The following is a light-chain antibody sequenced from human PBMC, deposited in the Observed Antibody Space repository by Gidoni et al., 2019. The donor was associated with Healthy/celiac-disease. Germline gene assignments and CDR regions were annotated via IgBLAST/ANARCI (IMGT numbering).Light chain of an antibody. V-gene: IGKV1-33*01. J-gene: IGKJ3*01. CDR3: QQYDTLFT. CDR2: DAS. CDR1: QDSSNY. Sequence: DIQLTQSPSSLSASVGDRFTITCQARQDSSNYLNWYQKKPGKAPKLLIYDASKLEGGVPTRFSGSGSGKDFTFTSSSLQTEDIATYDCQQYDTLFTFGPGTKVDIK.